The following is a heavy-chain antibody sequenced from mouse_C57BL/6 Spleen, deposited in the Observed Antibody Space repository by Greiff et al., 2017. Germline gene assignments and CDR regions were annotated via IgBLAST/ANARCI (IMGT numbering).Heavy chain of an antibody. Sequence: EVQLQQSGPELVKPGASVKISCKASGYSFTGYYMNWVKQSPEKSLEWIGEINPSTGGTTYNQKFKAKATLTVDKSSSTAYMQLKSLTSEDSAVXYCADLLRSYARDYWGQGTSVTVSS. CDR1: GYSFTGYY. CDR3: ADLLRSYARDY. D-gene: IGHD1-1*01. V-gene: IGHV1-42*01. CDR2: INPSTGGT. J-gene: IGHJ4*01.